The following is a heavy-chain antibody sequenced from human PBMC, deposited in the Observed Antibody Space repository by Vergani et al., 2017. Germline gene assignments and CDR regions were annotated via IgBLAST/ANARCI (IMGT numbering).Heavy chain of an antibody. V-gene: IGHV5-10-1*03. CDR3: ASSGGYGPYSFYGMAV. Sequence: EVQLVQSGAEVKKPGESLRISCKGSGYSFTSYWISWVRQMPGKGLEWMGRIDTSDSYTNYSPSFQGHVTISADTSISTAYLQWSRLKATDTAMYYCASSGGYGPYSFYGMAVWGQGTTVTVYS. J-gene: IGHJ6*02. CDR2: IDTSDSYT. CDR1: GYSFTSYW. D-gene: IGHD2-15*01.